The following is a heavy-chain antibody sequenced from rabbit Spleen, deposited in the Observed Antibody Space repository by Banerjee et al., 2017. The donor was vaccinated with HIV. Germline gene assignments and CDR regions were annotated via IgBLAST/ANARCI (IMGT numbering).Heavy chain of an antibody. J-gene: IGHJ6*01. CDR3: ARDTGSSFSSYGMDL. CDR2: IDTGSSGFT. V-gene: IGHV1S40*01. CDR1: GVSFSGNSY. D-gene: IGHD8-1*01. Sequence: QSLEESGGGLVKPGASLTLTCIASGVSFSGNSYMCWVRQAPGKGLEWIVCIDTGSSGFTYFASWAKGRFTISKTSSTTVTLQMTSLTAADTATYFCARDTGSSFSSYGMDLWGPGPWSPS.